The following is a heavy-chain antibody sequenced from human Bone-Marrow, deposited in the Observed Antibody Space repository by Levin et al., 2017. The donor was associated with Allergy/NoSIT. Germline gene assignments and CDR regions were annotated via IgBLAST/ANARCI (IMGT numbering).Heavy chain of an antibody. CDR2: MSYDGSIE. CDR1: GFTFSSFP. CDR3: ARADGGNSYGYCFDY. V-gene: IGHV3-30-3*01. D-gene: IGHD4-23*01. Sequence: LSLTCAASGFTFSSFPIHWVRQAPGKGLEWVAVMSYDGSIEDHADSVRGRFTIPRDKSKDTLFLQMNSLRREATAVYYCARADGGNSYGYCFDYWGQGTLVTVSS. J-gene: IGHJ4*02.